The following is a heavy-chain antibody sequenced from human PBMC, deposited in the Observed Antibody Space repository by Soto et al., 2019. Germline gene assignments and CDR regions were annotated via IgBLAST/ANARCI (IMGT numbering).Heavy chain of an antibody. J-gene: IGHJ4*02. CDR3: ARVPGGYSYGPPTDY. Sequence: QVQLVESGGGVVQPGRSLRLSCAASGFTFSSYGMHWVRQAPGKGLEWVAVIGYDGSNKYYADSVKGRFTISRDNSKNTLHLQMNSLRAEDTAVYYCARVPGGYSYGPPTDYWGQGTLVTVSS. V-gene: IGHV3-33*01. CDR1: GFTFSSYG. CDR2: IGYDGSNK. D-gene: IGHD5-18*01.